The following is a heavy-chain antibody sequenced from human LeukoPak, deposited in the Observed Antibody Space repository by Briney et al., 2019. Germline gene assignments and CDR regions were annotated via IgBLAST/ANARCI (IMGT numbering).Heavy chain of an antibody. CDR1: SGSISSGSYY. V-gene: IGHV4-61*02. CDR3: ARGLRGDFDY. CDR2: ISTSGNT. Sequence: SETLSLTCTVSSGSISSGSYYWSWIRQPAGKGLEWIGRISTSGNTNYNPSLKSRVTISVDTSKNQFSLKLSSVTAADTAVYYCARGLRGDFDYWGQGTLVTVSS. J-gene: IGHJ4*02. D-gene: IGHD3-10*01.